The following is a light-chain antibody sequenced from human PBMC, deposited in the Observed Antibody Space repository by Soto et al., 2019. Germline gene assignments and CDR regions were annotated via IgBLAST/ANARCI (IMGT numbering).Light chain of an antibody. V-gene: IGLV2-8*01. J-gene: IGLJ3*02. CDR1: SSDVGTHGY. Sequence: QSALTQPPSGSGSPGQSVTISCTGTSSDVGTHGYVSWYQQHAGKAPKLMIYDVTKRPSGVPDRFSGSKSANTASLTVSGLQAEDEADYYCMCYAGGNNWVFGGGTQLTVL. CDR2: DVT. CDR3: MCYAGGNNWV.